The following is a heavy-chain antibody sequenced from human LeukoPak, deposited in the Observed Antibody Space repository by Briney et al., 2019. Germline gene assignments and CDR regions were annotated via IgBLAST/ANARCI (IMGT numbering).Heavy chain of an antibody. J-gene: IGHJ5*02. V-gene: IGHV4-39*01. CDR3: ASGTHSTEFDP. CDR2: SYYSGST. D-gene: IGHD3-10*01. Sequence: SETLSLTCTVSGGSLSSSSYYWDWIRQPPGKGLEWIGSSYYSGSTYYNPSLKSRVTISVDTSKNQFSLKLSSVTAADTAEYYCASGTHSTEFDPWGQGTLVTVSS. CDR1: GGSLSSSSYY.